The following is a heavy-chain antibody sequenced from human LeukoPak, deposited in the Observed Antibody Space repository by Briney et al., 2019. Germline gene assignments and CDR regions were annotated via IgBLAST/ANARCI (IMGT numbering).Heavy chain of an antibody. D-gene: IGHD3-22*01. Sequence: GGSLRLSCAASGFTFSSYAMSWVRQAPGKGREWVSAISGSGGSTYYADSVKGRFTISRDNSKNTLYLQMNSLRAEDTAVYYCAKDDDSSGYYTVSYFDYWGQGTLVTVSS. CDR1: GFTFSSYA. V-gene: IGHV3-23*01. CDR3: AKDDDSSGYYTVSYFDY. CDR2: ISGSGGST. J-gene: IGHJ4*02.